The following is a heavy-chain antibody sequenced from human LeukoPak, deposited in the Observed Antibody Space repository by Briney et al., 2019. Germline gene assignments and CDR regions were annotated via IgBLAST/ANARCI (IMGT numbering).Heavy chain of an antibody. CDR3: AKGLHGVSFSFDY. CDR2: ITGDALTA. Sequence: GGSLRLSCAASGFTFGDYSMHWVRQTPGKGLEWVSLITGDALTAHYGDSVRGRFTISRNNSKNSLYLQMNGLRTEDTAFYYCAKGLHGVSFSFDYWGRGTLVTVSS. J-gene: IGHJ4*02. D-gene: IGHD5-24*01. V-gene: IGHV3-43*02. CDR1: GFTFGDYS.